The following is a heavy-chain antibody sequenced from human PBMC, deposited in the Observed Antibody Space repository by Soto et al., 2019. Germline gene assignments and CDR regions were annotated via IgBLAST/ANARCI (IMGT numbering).Heavy chain of an antibody. CDR2: IVPMFGTS. D-gene: IGHD3-10*01. V-gene: IGHV1-69*06. CDR1: GVTFSNHA. Sequence: SVKVSCKASGVTFSNHAISWVRQAPLQVLEWMGGIVPMFGTSNYAQKFQGRVTTTADKSTNTAYMELSSLTSEDTAVYYCARGDDFDYCYGVEVWGQGTSVTVSS. CDR3: ARGDDFDYCYGVEV. J-gene: IGHJ6*02.